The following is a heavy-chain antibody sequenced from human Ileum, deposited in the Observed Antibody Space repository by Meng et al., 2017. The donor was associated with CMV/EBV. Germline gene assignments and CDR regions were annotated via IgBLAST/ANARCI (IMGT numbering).Heavy chain of an antibody. J-gene: IGHJ4*02. CDR2: ISWNSGSI. CDR3: AIDHNYDFWFGYADS. CDR1: GVTVADYA. D-gene: IGHD3-3*01. Sequence: GGSLRLSCAASGVTVADYAMHWVRQAPGKGLEWVAGISWNSGSIAYADSVKGRFTISRVKSSLYLQMNSLRAEDTAFYYCAIDHNYDFWFGYADSWGQGTLVTVSS. V-gene: IGHV3-9*01.